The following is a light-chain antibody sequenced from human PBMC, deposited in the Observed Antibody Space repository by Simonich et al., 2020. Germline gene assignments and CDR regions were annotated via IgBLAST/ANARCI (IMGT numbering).Light chain of an antibody. CDR2: DVS. CDR1: SSDVGGYNY. V-gene: IGLV2-14*01. Sequence: QSALTQPASVSGSPGQSITISCTGTSSDVGGYNYVSWYQQHPGQAHKLMTYDVSKRPSGVSNRFSGSKSGNTASLTISGLQAEDEADYYCSSYTSSSTVVFGGGTKLTVL. J-gene: IGLJ2*01. CDR3: SSYTSSSTVV.